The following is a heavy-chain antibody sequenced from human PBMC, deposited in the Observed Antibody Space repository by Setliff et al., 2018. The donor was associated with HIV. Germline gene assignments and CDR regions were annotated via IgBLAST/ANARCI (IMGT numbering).Heavy chain of an antibody. CDR3: AREAYFFASGTYYFDS. D-gene: IGHD3-10*01. J-gene: IGHJ4*02. Sequence: SETLSLTCTVSGGSVSSHYWSWIRQPPGKGLEWIGSIHYSGSTNYNPSLKSRVTISVDTSKNQFSLKLSSVTAADTALYFCAREAYFFASGTYYFDSWGQGTLVTVSS. CDR2: IHYSGST. V-gene: IGHV4-59*02. CDR1: GGSVSSHY.